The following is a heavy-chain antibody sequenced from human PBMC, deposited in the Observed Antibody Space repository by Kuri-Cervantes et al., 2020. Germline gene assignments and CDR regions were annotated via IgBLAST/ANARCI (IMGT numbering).Heavy chain of an antibody. CDR1: GFTFSSYA. J-gene: IGHJ6*02. V-gene: IGHV3-30-3*01. CDR3: AKGRSQWLDYVMDV. D-gene: IGHD6-19*01. Sequence: GGSLRLSCAASGFTFSSYAMHWVRQAPGKGLEWVAVISYDGSNKYYADSVKGRFTISRDNSKNTLYLQMNSLRAEDTAVYYCAKGRSQWLDYVMDVWGQGTTVTVSS. CDR2: ISYDGSNK.